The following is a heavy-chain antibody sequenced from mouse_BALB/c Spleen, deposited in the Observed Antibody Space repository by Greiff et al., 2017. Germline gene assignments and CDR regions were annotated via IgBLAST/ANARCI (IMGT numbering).Heavy chain of an antibody. D-gene: IGHD2-1*01. CDR1: GFTFNTNA. Sequence: EAGGGLVQPKGSLKLSCAASGFTFNTNAMNWVRQAPGKGLEWVARIRSKSNNYATYYADSVKDRFTISRDDSQSMLYLQMNNLKTEDTAMYYCVRDLLSFAYWGQGTLVTVSA. V-gene: IGHV10S3*01. CDR3: VRDLLSFAY. CDR2: IRSKSNNYAT. J-gene: IGHJ3*01.